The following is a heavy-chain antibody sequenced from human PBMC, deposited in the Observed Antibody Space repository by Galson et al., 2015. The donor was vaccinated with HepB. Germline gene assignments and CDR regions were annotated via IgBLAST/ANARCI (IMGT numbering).Heavy chain of an antibody. CDR2: FDPEDGET. V-gene: IGHV1-24*01. J-gene: IGHJ4*02. Sequence: SVKVSCKVSGYTLTELSMHWVRQAPGKGLEWMGGFDPEDGETIYAQKFQGRVTMTEDTSTDTAYMELSSLRSEDTAVYYCARWGYDSSGYYSAGFDYWGQGTLVTVSS. D-gene: IGHD3-22*01. CDR1: GYTLTELS. CDR3: ARWGYDSSGYYSAGFDY.